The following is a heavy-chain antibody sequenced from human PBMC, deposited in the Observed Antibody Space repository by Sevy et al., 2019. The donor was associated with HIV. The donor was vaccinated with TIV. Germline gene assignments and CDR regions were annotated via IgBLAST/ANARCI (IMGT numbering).Heavy chain of an antibody. J-gene: IGHJ6*03. CDR2: INAGNGNT. V-gene: IGHV1-3*01. D-gene: IGHD6-13*01. CDR1: GYTFTSYA. Sequence: ASVMVSCKASGYTFTSYAMHWVRQAPGQRLEWMGWINAGNGNTKYSQKFQGRVTITRDTSASTAYMELSSLRSEDTAVYYCARVAGSSSAGGRYYYYMDVWGKGTTVTVSS. CDR3: ARVAGSSSAGGRYYYYMDV.